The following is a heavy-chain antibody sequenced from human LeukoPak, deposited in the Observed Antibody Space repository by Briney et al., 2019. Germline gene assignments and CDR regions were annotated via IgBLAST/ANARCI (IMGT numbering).Heavy chain of an antibody. V-gene: IGHV1-18*01. Sequence: ASVKVSCKASGYTFTSYGISWVRQAPGQGLEWMGWISAYNGNTNYAQKLQGRVTMTTDTSASTAYMELRSLKSDDTAVYYCARESNGGYGFDYWGQGTLVTVAS. CDR1: GYTFTSYG. J-gene: IGHJ4*02. CDR2: ISAYNGNT. CDR3: ARESNGGYGFDY. D-gene: IGHD5-12*01.